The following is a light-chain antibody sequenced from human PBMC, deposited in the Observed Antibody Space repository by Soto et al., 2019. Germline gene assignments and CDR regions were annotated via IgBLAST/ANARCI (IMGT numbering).Light chain of an antibody. V-gene: IGLV2-11*01. Sequence: QSALTQPRSVSGSPGQSVTISCSGTSNDVGGYNYVSWYQQHPGKAPKLLIYDVGKRPSGVPDRFSGSKSGNTASLTISGLQAEDEADYYCCSYAGGDTLVFGGGTQLTVL. CDR3: CSYAGGDTLV. CDR2: DVG. J-gene: IGLJ2*01. CDR1: SNDVGGYNY.